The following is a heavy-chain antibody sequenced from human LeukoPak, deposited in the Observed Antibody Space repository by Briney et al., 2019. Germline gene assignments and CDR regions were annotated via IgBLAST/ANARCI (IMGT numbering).Heavy chain of an antibody. CDR1: GGTFSSYA. D-gene: IGHD1-26*01. J-gene: IGHJ4*02. CDR3: ASARDGGIVGSTSPFGY. V-gene: IGHV1-69*13. CDR2: IIPIFGTA. Sequence: SVKVSCKASGGTFSSYAISWVRQAPGQGLEWMGGIIPIFGTANYAQKFQGRVTITADESTSTAYMELSSLRSEDTAVYYCASARDGGIVGSTSPFGYWGQGTLVTVSS.